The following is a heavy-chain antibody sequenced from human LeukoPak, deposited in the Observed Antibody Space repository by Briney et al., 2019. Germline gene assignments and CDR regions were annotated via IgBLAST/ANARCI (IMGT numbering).Heavy chain of an antibody. D-gene: IGHD3-3*01. V-gene: IGHV3-21*01. Sequence: PGGSLRLSCAASGFTFSSYSMNWVRQAPGKGLEWVSSISSSSSYIYYADSVKGRFTISRDNAKNSLYLQMNSLRAEDTAVYYCARGNYDFWSGYLHGWASFDIWGQGTMVTVSS. J-gene: IGHJ3*02. CDR3: ARGNYDFWSGYLHGWASFDI. CDR2: ISSSSSYI. CDR1: GFTFSSYS.